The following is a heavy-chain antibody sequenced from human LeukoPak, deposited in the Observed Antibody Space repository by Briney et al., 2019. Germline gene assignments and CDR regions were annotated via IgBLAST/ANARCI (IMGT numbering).Heavy chain of an antibody. D-gene: IGHD3-22*01. Sequence: ASVKVSCKASGYTFDNYGVSWVRQAPGQGLEWMGWISVYNGNTNYAQKLQGRVTVTTDTSTSTAYMELRSLRSDDTAVYYCARAPLVVIMTYDLDYWGQGTLVTVSS. J-gene: IGHJ4*02. V-gene: IGHV1-18*01. CDR1: GYTFDNYG. CDR2: ISVYNGNT. CDR3: ARAPLVVIMTYDLDY.